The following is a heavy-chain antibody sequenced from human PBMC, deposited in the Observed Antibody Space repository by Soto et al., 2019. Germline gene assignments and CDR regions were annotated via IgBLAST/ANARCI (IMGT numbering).Heavy chain of an antibody. J-gene: IGHJ5*02. CDR2: TYHSGTT. CDR3: AREVNSSPARGPNWFDP. D-gene: IGHD6-13*01. V-gene: IGHV4-4*02. CDR1: GDSINNSHW. Sequence: QVQLQESGPGLVQPSGTLSLTCAVSGDSINNSHWWSWVRQTPGKGLEWIGETYHSGTTNYNPSLKTPVTISIDKSKNQFSLKMNSVTAAATAVYYCAREVNSSPARGPNWFDPWGQGTLVTVSS.